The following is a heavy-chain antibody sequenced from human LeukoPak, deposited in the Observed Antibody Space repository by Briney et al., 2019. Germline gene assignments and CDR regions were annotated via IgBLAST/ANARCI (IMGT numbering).Heavy chain of an antibody. CDR1: GGSISNTLYY. D-gene: IGHD3-3*01. Sequence: SETLSLTCTVSGGSISNTLYYWAWIRQPPGKGLEWIGSSYYSGSTYYNPSLKSRVTISVDTSKNQFSLNLSSVTAADTAVYYCARVWPYYDFWSGYLHDAFDIWGQGTMVTVSS. V-gene: IGHV4-39*07. J-gene: IGHJ3*02. CDR3: ARVWPYYDFWSGYLHDAFDI. CDR2: SYYSGST.